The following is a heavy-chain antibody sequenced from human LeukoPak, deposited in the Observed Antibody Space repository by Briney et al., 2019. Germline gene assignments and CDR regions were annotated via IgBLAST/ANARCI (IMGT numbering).Heavy chain of an antibody. CDR2: ISGSGGTT. CDR1: AFTFSSYA. V-gene: IGHV3-23*01. D-gene: IGHD6-19*01. Sequence: LTGGSLRLSCAASAFTFSSYAMNWVRQAPGKGLEWVSAISGSGGTTYYADSVKGRFTISRDNSKNTLYLQMDSLRAEDTAVYYCAKDLSTGWYTPFDYWGQGTLVTVSS. CDR3: AKDLSTGWYTPFDY. J-gene: IGHJ4*02.